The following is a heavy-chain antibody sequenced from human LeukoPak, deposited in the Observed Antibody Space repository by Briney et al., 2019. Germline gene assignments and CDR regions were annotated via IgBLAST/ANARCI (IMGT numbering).Heavy chain of an antibody. CDR2: IYHSGST. CDR3: ARDCDVVFEP. J-gene: IGHJ3*01. D-gene: IGHD2-15*01. V-gene: IGHV4-38-2*02. CDR1: GYSISSGYY. Sequence: SETLSLTCTVSGYSISSGYYWGWIRQPPGKGLEWIGSIYHSGSTYYNPSLKSRVTISVDTSKNQFSLKLSSVTAADTAVYYCARDCDVVFEPWGQGTMVTVS.